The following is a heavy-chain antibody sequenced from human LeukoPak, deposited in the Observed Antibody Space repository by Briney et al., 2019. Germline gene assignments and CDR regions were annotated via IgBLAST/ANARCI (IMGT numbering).Heavy chain of an antibody. CDR3: ASGGRGHDAFDI. D-gene: IGHD3-16*01. J-gene: IGHJ3*02. CDR2: IYYSGST. V-gene: IGHV4-59*01. CDR1: GGSISSYY. Sequence: PSETLSLTCTVSGGSISSYYWSWIRQPPGKGLEWIGYIYYSGSTNYNPSLKSRVTISVDTSKNQFSLKLSSVTAADTDVYYCASGGRGHDAFDIWGQGTMVTVSS.